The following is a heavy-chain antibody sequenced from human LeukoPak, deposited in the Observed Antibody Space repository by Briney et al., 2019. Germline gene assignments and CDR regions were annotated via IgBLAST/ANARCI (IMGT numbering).Heavy chain of an antibody. CDR2: VSISGSTI. V-gene: IGHV3-48*03. D-gene: IGHD1-26*01. CDR3: AKEERRYSGSYQFDY. CDR1: GFTFSSYE. J-gene: IGHJ4*02. Sequence: GGSLRLSCAASGFTFSSYEMNWVRQAPGKGLEWVSYVSISGSTIYNADSVKGRFTISRDNSKNTLYLQMNSLRAEDTAVYYCAKEERRYSGSYQFDYWGQGTLVTVSS.